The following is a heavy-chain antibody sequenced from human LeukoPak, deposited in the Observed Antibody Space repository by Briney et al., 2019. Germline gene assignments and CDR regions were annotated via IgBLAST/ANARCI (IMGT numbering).Heavy chain of an antibody. CDR3: AKRGVVIRVILVGFHKEAYYFDS. CDR1: GITLSNYG. V-gene: IGHV3-23*01. J-gene: IGHJ4*02. Sequence: GGSLRLSCAVSGITLSNYGMSWVRQAPGKGLEWVAGISDRGSRTNYAVSVTSPFTISTDHHKNTLYLQMNSLRAEDTAVYFCAKRGVVIRVILVGFHKEAYYFDSWGQGALVTVSS. CDR2: ISDRGSRT. D-gene: IGHD3-22*01.